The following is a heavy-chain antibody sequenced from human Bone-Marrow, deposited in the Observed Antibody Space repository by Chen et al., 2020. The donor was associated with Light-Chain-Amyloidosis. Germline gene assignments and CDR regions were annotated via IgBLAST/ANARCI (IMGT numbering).Heavy chain of an antibody. CDR3: ARDQVEYKFFYYMDV. D-gene: IGHD6-6*01. J-gene: IGHJ6*03. Sequence: EVLLVEEGGGLVKPGGSLRLSCAASGFTFASYTMNWVRQAPGKGLEWVSAIDSSGTYINYADSTRGRFSISRDNAKNSLYLQITSLRAEDTAVYYCARDQVEYKFFYYMDVWGKGTTVTVSS. CDR1: GFTFASYT. CDR2: IDSSGTYI. V-gene: IGHV3-21*06.